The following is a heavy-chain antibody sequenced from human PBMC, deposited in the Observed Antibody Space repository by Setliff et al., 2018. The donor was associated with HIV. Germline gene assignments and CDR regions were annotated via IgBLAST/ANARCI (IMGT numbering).Heavy chain of an antibody. Sequence: RASVKVSCKASGHHLTTYYMHWVRQAPGQGLEWMGTINASGGGTSYAQKFQGRVTMTSDTSTSTVYMELGSLRSEDTAVYYCAGPENSGSRATFLGYWGQGTLVTVSS. V-gene: IGHV1-46*03. D-gene: IGHD1-26*01. CDR3: AGPENSGSRATFLGY. CDR2: INASGGGT. J-gene: IGHJ4*02. CDR1: GHHLTTYY.